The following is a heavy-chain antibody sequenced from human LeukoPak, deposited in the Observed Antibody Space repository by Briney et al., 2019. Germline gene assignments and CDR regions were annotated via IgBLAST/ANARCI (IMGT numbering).Heavy chain of an antibody. CDR2: IYHSGST. CDR3: ARDKGDYGDYYWFDP. Sequence: PSETLSLTCTVSGGSISSDYWSWIRQPPGKGLEWIGYIYHSGSTNHNPPLKSRVTISVHTSKNQFSLKLSSVTAADTAVYYCARDKGDYGDYYWFDPWGQGTLVTVSS. CDR1: GGSISSDY. J-gene: IGHJ5*02. V-gene: IGHV4-59*01. D-gene: IGHD4-17*01.